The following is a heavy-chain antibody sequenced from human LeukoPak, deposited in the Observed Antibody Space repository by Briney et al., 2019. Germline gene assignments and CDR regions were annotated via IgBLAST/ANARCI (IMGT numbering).Heavy chain of an antibody. CDR1: GFTFSGFW. Sequence: GGSMRLSCAVSGFTFSGFWMSWSRQAPGKGLEWVASINSDGSEGYYADVVKGRFTISRDNAKNSLYLQINSLRAEDTAVYYCARSSYSSSSSVWGQGTMVTVSS. J-gene: IGHJ3*01. D-gene: IGHD6-6*01. V-gene: IGHV3-7*03. CDR2: INSDGSEG. CDR3: ARSSYSSSSSV.